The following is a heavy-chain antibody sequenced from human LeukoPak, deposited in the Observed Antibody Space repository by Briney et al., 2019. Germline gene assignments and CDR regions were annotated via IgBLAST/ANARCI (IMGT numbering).Heavy chain of an antibody. CDR2: INDRGGYI. J-gene: IGHJ4*02. D-gene: IGHD6-19*01. CDR3: VRERDRGIEVADNFDY. CDR1: GFTFSMYS. Sequence: GGSLRLSCAASGFTFSMYSMAWVRQAPGKGLEWVSVINDRGGYIQDADSVKGRFTISRDNSQNTLFLQMNSLSAEDTAVYYCVRERDRGIEVADNFDYWGQGTLVTVSS. V-gene: IGHV3-23*01.